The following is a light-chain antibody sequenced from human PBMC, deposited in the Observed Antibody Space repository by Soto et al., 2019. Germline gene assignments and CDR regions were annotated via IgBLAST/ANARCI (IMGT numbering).Light chain of an antibody. CDR3: MQSTQLPPT. Sequence: DFVMTHTPLSLSVAPGQPASISCNSSHSLLHITGETFLFWYLQKPGQSPQLLIYEVSTRVSGVPDRFSGSGSGTDFTLEISRVETDDVGIYYCMQSTQLPPTFGQGTRLEIK. CDR2: EVS. CDR1: HSLLHITGETF. J-gene: IGKJ5*01. V-gene: IGKV2D-29*02.